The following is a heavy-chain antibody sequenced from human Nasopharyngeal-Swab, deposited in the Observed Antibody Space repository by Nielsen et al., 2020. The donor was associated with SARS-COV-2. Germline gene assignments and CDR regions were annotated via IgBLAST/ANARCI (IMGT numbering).Heavy chain of an antibody. J-gene: IGHJ4*02. CDR1: GFTFSSYA. CDR3: ARDRMWFGELSYFDY. D-gene: IGHD3-10*01. Sequence: GESLKISCAASGFTFSSYAMHWVRQAPGKGLEWEAVISYDGSNKYYADSVKGRFTISRDNSKNTLYLQMNSLRAEDTAVYYCARDRMWFGELSYFDYWGQGTLVTVSS. CDR2: ISYDGSNK. V-gene: IGHV3-30-3*01.